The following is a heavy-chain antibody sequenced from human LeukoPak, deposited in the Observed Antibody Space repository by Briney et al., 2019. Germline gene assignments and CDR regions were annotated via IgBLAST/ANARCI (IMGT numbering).Heavy chain of an antibody. D-gene: IGHD2-2*01. V-gene: IGHV4-31*03. CDR3: ARDHCSSTSCYVGTSWFDP. CDR2: IYYSGST. Sequence: SETLSLTCTVSGGSISSYYWSWIRQHPGKGLEWIGYIYYSGSTYYNPSLKSRVTISVDTSKNQFSLKLSSVTAADTAVYYCARDHCSSTSCYVGTSWFDPWGQGTLVTVSS. CDR1: GGSISSYY. J-gene: IGHJ5*02.